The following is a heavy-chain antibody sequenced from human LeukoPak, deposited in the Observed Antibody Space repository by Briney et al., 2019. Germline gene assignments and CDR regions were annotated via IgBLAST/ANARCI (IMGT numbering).Heavy chain of an antibody. CDR2: IKTKTDGGTT. CDR1: GFTFSNSG. D-gene: IGHD3-22*01. V-gene: IGHV3-15*07. CDR3: AKDGGDSSGYYSP. Sequence: GGSLRLSCAASGFTFSNSGMNWVRQAPGKGLEWVGRIKTKTDGGTTGYAAPVKVRFTISRDDSKNTVYLQMNSLRAEDTAVYYCAKDGGDSSGYYSPWGQGTLVTVSS. J-gene: IGHJ5*02.